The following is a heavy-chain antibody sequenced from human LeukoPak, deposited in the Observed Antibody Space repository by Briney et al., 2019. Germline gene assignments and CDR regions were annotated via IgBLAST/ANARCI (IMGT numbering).Heavy chain of an antibody. J-gene: IGHJ4*02. D-gene: IGHD3-22*01. CDR1: GFIFSNYW. CDR2: ISGSGGST. Sequence: PGGSLRLSCAASGFIFSNYWMNWVRQAPGKGLEWVSAISGSGGSTYYADSVKGRFTISRDNSKNTLYLQMNSLRAEDTAVYYCASYDSSGYYYRRLPYYFDYWGQGTLVTVSS. CDR3: ASYDSSGYYYRRLPYYFDY. V-gene: IGHV3-23*01.